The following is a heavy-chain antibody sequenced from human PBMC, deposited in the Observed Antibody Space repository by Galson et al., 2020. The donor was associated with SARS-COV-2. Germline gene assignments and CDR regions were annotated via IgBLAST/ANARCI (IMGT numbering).Heavy chain of an antibody. J-gene: IGHJ4*02. Sequence: GGSLRLSCAASGFTFSSYSMNWVRQAPGKGLEWVSYISSSSSTIYYADSVKGRFTISRDNAKNSLYLQMNSLRAEDTAVYYCARDGDSYYGDYGAGAYWGQGTLVTVSS. CDR2: ISSSSSTI. V-gene: IGHV3-48*01. CDR1: GFTFSSYS. D-gene: IGHD4-17*01. CDR3: ARDGDSYYGDYGAGAY.